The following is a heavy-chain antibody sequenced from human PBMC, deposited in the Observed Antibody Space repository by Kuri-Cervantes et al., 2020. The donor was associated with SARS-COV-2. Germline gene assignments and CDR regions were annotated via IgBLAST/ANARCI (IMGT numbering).Heavy chain of an antibody. Sequence: GSLRHSSAASVVTFCDYNMRWIRQAPGKGLEWGCFIRSKAYGGATEYAASVKGRFTISRDDSKSIAYLKMNSMQTQDTAVYYCTRDKASHDDFWSGYYTPHYYYYGMDVWGQGTTVTVSS. CDR3: TRDKASHDDFWSGYYTPHYYYYGMDV. V-gene: IGHV3-49*03. D-gene: IGHD3-3*01. J-gene: IGHJ6*02. CDR1: VVTFCDYN. CDR2: IRSKAYGGAT.